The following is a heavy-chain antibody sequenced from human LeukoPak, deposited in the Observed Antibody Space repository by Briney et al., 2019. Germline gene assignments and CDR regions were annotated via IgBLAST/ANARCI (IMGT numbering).Heavy chain of an antibody. CDR2: ISGSGGST. J-gene: IGHJ2*01. CDR1: GFTFSSYS. Sequence: GGSLRLSCVASGFTFSSYSMNWVRQAPGKGLEWVSAISGSGGSTYYADSVKGRFTISRDNSKNTLYLQMNSLRAEDTAVYYCAKDPTPYSSSWYFDLWGRGTLVTVSS. V-gene: IGHV3-23*01. CDR3: AKDPTPYSSSWYFDL. D-gene: IGHD6-13*01.